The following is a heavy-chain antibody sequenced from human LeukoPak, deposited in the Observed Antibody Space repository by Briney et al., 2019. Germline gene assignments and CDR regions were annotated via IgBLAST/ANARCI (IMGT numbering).Heavy chain of an antibody. CDR2: IKSKTDGGTT. V-gene: IGHV3-15*01. CDR3: ARAVQLAYPVDY. J-gene: IGHJ4*02. Sequence: PGGSLRLSCAASGFTFSNAWMSWVRQAPGKGLEWVGRIKSKTDGGTTDYAAPVKGRFTISRDDSKNTLYLQMNSLKTEDTAVYYCARAVQLAYPVDYWGQGTLVTVSS. CDR1: GFTFSNAW. D-gene: IGHD2-2*01.